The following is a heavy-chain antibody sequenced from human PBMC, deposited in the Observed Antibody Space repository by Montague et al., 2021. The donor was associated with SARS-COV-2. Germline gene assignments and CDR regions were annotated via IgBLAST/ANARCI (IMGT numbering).Heavy chain of an antibody. J-gene: IGHJ2*01. CDR3: ARSPEPMIILIITSLNWYFDL. CDR1: GGSISRGGYY. V-gene: IGHV4-31*03. CDR2: IYYSGST. D-gene: IGHD3-22*01. Sequence: TLSLTCTVSGGSISRGGYYWSWIRQHPGKGLEWIGYIYYSGSTYYNPSLKSRVTISVDTSENQFSLKMSSVTAADTAVYYCARSPEPMIILIITSLNWYFDLWGRGTLVTVSS.